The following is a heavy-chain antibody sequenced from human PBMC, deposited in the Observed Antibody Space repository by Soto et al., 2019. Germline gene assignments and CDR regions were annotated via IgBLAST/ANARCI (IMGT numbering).Heavy chain of an antibody. D-gene: IGHD2-21*01. Sequence: SVKVSCKASGYTFTRYTMNWVRQAPGQRLEWMGWINPDNGNTKSSQKFQDRVIITRDTSASTAYMDLSSLRSEDTAVYYCARGIATGELDAWGEGTLVTVSS. CDR2: INPDNGNT. V-gene: IGHV1-3*01. J-gene: IGHJ5*02. CDR1: GYTFTRYT. CDR3: ARGIATGELDA.